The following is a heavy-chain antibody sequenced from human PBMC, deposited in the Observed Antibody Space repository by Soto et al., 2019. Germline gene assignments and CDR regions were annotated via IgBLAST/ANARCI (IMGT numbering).Heavy chain of an antibody. J-gene: IGHJ4*02. D-gene: IGHD3-10*01. Sequence: GGSLRLSCAASGFTFSSYGMHWVRQAPGKGLEWVAVISYDGSNKYYADSVKGRFTISRDNSKNTLYLQMNSLRAEDTAVYYCANGGPYNWNYVVRGVINEFGYWGQGTLVTVSS. CDR1: GFTFSSYG. CDR3: ANGGPYNWNYVVRGVINEFGY. V-gene: IGHV3-30*18. CDR2: ISYDGSNK.